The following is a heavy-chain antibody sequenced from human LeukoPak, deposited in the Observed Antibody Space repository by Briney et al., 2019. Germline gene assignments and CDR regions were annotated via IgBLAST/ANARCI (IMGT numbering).Heavy chain of an antibody. CDR3: ARVDGGNSAGAFDI. V-gene: IGHV1-69*04. CDR1: GGTFSSYA. D-gene: IGHD4-23*01. Sequence: ASVKVSCKASGGTFSSYAISWVRQAPGQGLEWMGRIIPILGIANYAQKFQGRVTITADKSTSTAYMELSSLRSEDTAVYYCARVDGGNSAGAFDIWGQGTMVTVSS. J-gene: IGHJ3*02. CDR2: IIPILGIA.